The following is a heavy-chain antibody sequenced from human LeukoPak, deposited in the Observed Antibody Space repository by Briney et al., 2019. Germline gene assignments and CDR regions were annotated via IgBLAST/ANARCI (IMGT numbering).Heavy chain of an antibody. V-gene: IGHV4-59*12. J-gene: IGHJ4*02. CDR3: MRVHGGYDYY. CDR2: IYYSGST. Sequence: SETLSLTCTVSGGSISSNYWSWIRQPPGKGLEWIGYIYYSGSTNYNPSLKSRVTISVDTSKNQFPLKLSSVTAADTAVYYCMRVHGGYDYYWGQGTLVTVSS. CDR1: GGSISSNY. D-gene: IGHD5-12*01.